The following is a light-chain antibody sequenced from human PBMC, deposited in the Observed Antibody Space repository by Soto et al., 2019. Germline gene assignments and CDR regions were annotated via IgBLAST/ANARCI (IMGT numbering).Light chain of an antibody. CDR3: QQYGIV. CDR1: QTISSNY. J-gene: IGKJ3*01. CDR2: SAS. Sequence: EIVMTQSPVTLSVSLGERVTLSCRASQTISSNYVAWYQQKPGQAPRLLIYSASSRATGIPDRFSGSGSGTHFTLTISRLEPEDFAVYYCQQYGIVFGPGTKVDIK. V-gene: IGKV3-20*01.